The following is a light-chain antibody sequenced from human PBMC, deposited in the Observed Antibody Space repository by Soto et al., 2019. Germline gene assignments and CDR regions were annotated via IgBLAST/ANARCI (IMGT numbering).Light chain of an antibody. CDR3: QQYNNWPLT. Sequence: EVVLTQSPGTLALSPGESATLSCRASQSVCSDYLSWYQQKPCQAPSLLIYGASTRATGNPARFSGSGAGTEFTLTISSLQSEDFAVYYCQQYNNWPLTFGGGTKVDIK. V-gene: IGKV3-15*01. CDR2: GAS. CDR1: QSVCSDY. J-gene: IGKJ4*01.